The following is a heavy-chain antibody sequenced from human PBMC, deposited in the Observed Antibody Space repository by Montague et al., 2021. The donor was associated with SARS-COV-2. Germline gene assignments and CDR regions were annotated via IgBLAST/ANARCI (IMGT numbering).Heavy chain of an antibody. J-gene: IGHJ4*02. D-gene: IGHD2-15*01. Sequence: LRLSCAASGFTFSSYSMNWVRQAPGRGLEWIGEINHSGSAKYNPSLRSRVTISVDKSKNQFSLNLHSVTVPDTAVYYCAGQGGSCATGACHDWGQGTLVSVSS. CDR3: AGQGGSCATGACHD. CDR2: INHSGSA. V-gene: IGHV4-34*08. CDR1: GFTFSSYS.